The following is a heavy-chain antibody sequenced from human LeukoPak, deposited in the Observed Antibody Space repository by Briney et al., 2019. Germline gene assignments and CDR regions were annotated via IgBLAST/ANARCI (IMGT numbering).Heavy chain of an antibody. V-gene: IGHV3-30*02. J-gene: IGHJ4*02. Sequence: GGSLRLSCAASGFTFSSYAMSWVRQAPGKGLEWVAFIRYDGSNKYYADSVKGRFTISRDNSKNTLHLQMNSLRAEDTAVYYCAKDASPGYSSSLSDYWGQGTLVTVSS. CDR2: IRYDGSNK. CDR3: AKDASPGYSSSLSDY. CDR1: GFTFSSYA. D-gene: IGHD6-6*01.